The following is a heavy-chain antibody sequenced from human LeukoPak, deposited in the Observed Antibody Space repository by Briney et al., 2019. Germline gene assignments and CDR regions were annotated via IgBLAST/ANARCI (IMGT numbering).Heavy chain of an antibody. CDR2: IYYSGST. D-gene: IGHD4-17*01. CDR1: GGSFSSYY. V-gene: IGHV4-59*01. CDR3: ARDVPPLDYGDYGYFDL. J-gene: IGHJ2*01. Sequence: SETLSLTCAVYGGSFSSYYWSWIRQPPGKGLEWIGYIYYSGSTNYNPSLKSRVTISVDTSKNQFSLKLSSVTAADTAVYYCARDVPPLDYGDYGYFDLWGRGTLVTVSS.